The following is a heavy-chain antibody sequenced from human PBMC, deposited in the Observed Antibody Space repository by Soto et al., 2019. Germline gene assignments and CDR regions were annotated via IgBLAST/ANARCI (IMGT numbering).Heavy chain of an antibody. CDR3: ARGGYYYDSSADY. D-gene: IGHD3-22*01. CDR2: ISYDGSNK. CDR1: GLSCSDYT. V-gene: IGHV3-30-3*01. J-gene: IGHJ4*02. Sequence: GGSLRHSCGVGGLSCSDYTLHRISQTPGKGLEWVALISYDGSNKYYADSVKGRFTISRDNSRSTLYLHMNSLRADDTAVYYCARGGYYYDSSADYWGLGTLVTVSS.